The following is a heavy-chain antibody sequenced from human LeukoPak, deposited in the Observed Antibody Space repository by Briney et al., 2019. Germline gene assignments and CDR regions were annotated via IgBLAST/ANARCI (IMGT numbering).Heavy chain of an antibody. CDR2: VGATGDT. CDR3: VREHSKVFDP. CDR1: GFTFSNFD. J-gene: IGHJ5*02. Sequence: GGSLRLSCAASGFTFSNFDMHWVRQPPGKGLEWVSGVGATGDTDYPDSVRGRFTVSRENAKNSLYLQMNSLRVEDTAVYYCVREHSKVFDPWGQGTLVTASS. V-gene: IGHV3-13*01.